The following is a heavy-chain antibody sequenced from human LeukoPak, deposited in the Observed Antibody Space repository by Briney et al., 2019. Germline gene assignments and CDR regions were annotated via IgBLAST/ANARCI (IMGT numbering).Heavy chain of an antibody. CDR1: GFTVSSNY. CDR2: IYSGGST. Sequence: AGGSLRLSCAASGFTVSSNYMSWVRQAPGKGLEWVSVIYSGGSTYYADSVKGRFIISRDDSKNTVYLQMNSLRPEDTAMYYCAKVSVFGVAPLFDYWGQGSLVTVSS. D-gene: IGHD3-3*01. CDR3: AKVSVFGVAPLFDY. V-gene: IGHV3-53*05. J-gene: IGHJ4*02.